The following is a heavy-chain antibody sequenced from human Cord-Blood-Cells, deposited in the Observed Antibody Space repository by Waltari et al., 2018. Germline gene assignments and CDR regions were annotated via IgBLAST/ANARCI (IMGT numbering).Heavy chain of an antibody. CDR1: GGTFSSYA. Sequence: QVQMVQSGAEVKKHGSSVKVSCKASGGTFSSYAISWVRKAPGKGLEWMGGIIPIFGTANYAQKFQVRVTITSDESTSTAYMELSSLRSEDTAVYYCARDWGTGDYFDYWGQGTLVTVSS. V-gene: IGHV1-69*01. J-gene: IGHJ4*02. D-gene: IGHD3-16*01. CDR2: IIPIFGTA. CDR3: ARDWGTGDYFDY.